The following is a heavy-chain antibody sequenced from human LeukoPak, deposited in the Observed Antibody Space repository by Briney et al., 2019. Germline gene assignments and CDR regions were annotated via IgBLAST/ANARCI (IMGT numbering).Heavy chain of an antibody. CDR1: GGSINDAS. J-gene: IGHJ4*02. CDR3: ARVGTYYRSLDS. D-gene: IGHD3-10*01. V-gene: IGHV4-59*01. CDR2: IYHSGGT. Sequence: SETLSLTCTVSGGSINDASWNWIRKPPGQGLEGIGYIYHSGGTNYTPSLKSRVTISLDTSKNQFSLKLSSVTAADTAVYYCARVGTYYRSLDSWGQGTLVTVSS.